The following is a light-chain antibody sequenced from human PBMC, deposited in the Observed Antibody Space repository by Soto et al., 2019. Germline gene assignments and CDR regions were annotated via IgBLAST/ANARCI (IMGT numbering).Light chain of an antibody. CDR1: QSLLHSNGYTY. CDR3: MQLLQAPRT. J-gene: IGKJ1*01. V-gene: IGKV2-28*01. CDR2: LAS. Sequence: DIVMTQSPLSLPVTPGEPASISCRSSQSLLHSNGYTYLQWFLQRPGQPPQLLIYLASYRASGVPDRFSGSGSGTDFTLKISRVEAEDVGVYYCMQLLQAPRTFGQGTRVEIK.